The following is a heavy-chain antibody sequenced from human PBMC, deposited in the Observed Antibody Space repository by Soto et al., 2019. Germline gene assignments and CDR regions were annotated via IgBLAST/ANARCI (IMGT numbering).Heavy chain of an antibody. V-gene: IGHV3-23*01. CDR2: ISGSGRTT. CDR3: AKFRGPSYSYYSMDV. Sequence: EVQLLGSGGGLVQPGGSLRLSCAASGFTFGSYAMNRLRQAPGRGLECVSFISGSGRTTYYADSVKGRFTVSRDNSKNTLYLQMNSQRAEDTALYYCAKFRGPSYSYYSMDVWGKGTTVTVSS. J-gene: IGHJ6*03. D-gene: IGHD3-16*01. CDR1: GFTFGSYA.